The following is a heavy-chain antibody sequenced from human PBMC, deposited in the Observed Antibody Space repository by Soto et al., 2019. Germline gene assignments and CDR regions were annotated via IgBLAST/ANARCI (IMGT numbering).Heavy chain of an antibody. CDR3: ATFWSVADFDY. CDR1: GFTFSSHW. V-gene: IGHV3-74*01. J-gene: IGHJ4*02. CDR2: INGGGSST. D-gene: IGHD3-3*01. Sequence: GGSLRLSCAASGFTFSSHWMHWVRQVPGRELVWVSRINGGGSSTGYADSVQGRFTISRDNAKNTLYLQMNSLRAEDTAVYYCATFWSVADFDYWGQGALVTVSS.